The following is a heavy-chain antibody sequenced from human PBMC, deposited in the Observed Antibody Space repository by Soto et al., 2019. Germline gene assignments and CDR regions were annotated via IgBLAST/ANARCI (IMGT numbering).Heavy chain of an antibody. Sequence: SVKVSCKASGGTFSSYAISWVRQAPGQGLEWMGGIIPIFGTANYAQRFQGRVTITADKSTSTAYMELSSLRSEDTAVYYCARDREGATAPSFDYWGQGTLVTVSS. CDR1: GGTFSSYA. D-gene: IGHD1-26*01. V-gene: IGHV1-69*06. CDR2: IIPIFGTA. CDR3: ARDREGATAPSFDY. J-gene: IGHJ4*02.